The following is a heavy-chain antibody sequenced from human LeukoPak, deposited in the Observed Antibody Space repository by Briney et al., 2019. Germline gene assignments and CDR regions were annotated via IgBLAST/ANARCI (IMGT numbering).Heavy chain of an antibody. CDR1: GGTFSSYA. CDR2: IIPIFGTA. Sequence: ASVKVSCKASGGTFSSYAISWVRQAPGQGLEWMGRIIPIFGTANYAQKFQGRVTITTDESTRTAYMELSSLRSEDTAVYYCAAPTIDSSSWYYYWGQGTLVTVSS. CDR3: AAPTIDSSSWYYY. V-gene: IGHV1-69*05. D-gene: IGHD6-13*01. J-gene: IGHJ4*02.